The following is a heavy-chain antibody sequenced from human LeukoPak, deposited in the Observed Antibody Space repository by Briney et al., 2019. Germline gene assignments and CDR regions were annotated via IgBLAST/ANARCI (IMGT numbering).Heavy chain of an antibody. D-gene: IGHD4-17*01. Sequence: ASVKVSCKASGYTFTSYGISWVRQATGQGLEWMGWMNPNSGNTGYAQKFQGRVTMTRNTSLSTAYMELSSLRSEDTAVYYCARVRDYYYYYMDVWGKGTTVTISS. CDR3: ARVRDYYYYYMDV. V-gene: IGHV1-8*02. CDR1: GYTFTSYG. J-gene: IGHJ6*03. CDR2: MNPNSGNT.